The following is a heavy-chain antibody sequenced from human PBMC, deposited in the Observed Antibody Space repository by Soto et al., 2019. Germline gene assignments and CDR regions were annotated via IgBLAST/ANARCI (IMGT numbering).Heavy chain of an antibody. CDR3: ARGRGTYYADS. J-gene: IGHJ5*01. Sequence: EVRLVESGGALVPPGGSLRLTCEASGFTFSGHWMHWVRRAPGKGLVWVSHIDTDGSTGGTSYADSVKGRFTVSRDDSNDRRYLQMTDLRVEDTAVYYCARGRGTYYADSRGQGTLVTVSS. D-gene: IGHD1-26*01. CDR2: IDTDGSTGGT. CDR1: GFTFSGHW. V-gene: IGHV3-74*03.